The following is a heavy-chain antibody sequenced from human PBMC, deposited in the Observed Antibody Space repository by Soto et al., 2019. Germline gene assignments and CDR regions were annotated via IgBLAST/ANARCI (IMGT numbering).Heavy chain of an antibody. CDR1: GFAFSNFG. J-gene: IGHJ4*02. Sequence: QVQVVESGGGVVQPGRSLRLSCATSGFAFSNFGMHWVRQVPGKGLEWVAVIWHNGKNKDYADYAKGRFTISRDNSKNILYLEMNSLRVEGTAIYYCARDPGQDEAMDYWGQGTLVTVSS. CDR2: IWHNGKNK. V-gene: IGHV3-33*04. CDR3: ARDPGQDEAMDY.